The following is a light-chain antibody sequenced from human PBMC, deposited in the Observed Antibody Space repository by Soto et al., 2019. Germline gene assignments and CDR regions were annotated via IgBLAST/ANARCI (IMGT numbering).Light chain of an antibody. CDR1: QSINNY. CDR2: AAS. CDR3: QQTYSTPRALT. Sequence: DIPMTQSPSSLSASVGDRVTITCRANQSINNYLNWYQQKPGKAPKLLIYAASSLQSGVPSRFSGSGSETDFTLTINSLQPEDFATYYCQQTYSTPRALTFGGGTKVEIK. V-gene: IGKV1-39*01. J-gene: IGKJ4*01.